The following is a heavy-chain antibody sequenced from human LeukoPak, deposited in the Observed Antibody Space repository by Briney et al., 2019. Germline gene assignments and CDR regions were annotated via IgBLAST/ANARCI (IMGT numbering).Heavy chain of an antibody. D-gene: IGHD4-11*01. V-gene: IGHV1-18*01. CDR1: GFTFTSYG. CDR2: ISAYNGDT. J-gene: IGHJ3*02. CDR3: ARIRNYHLQEAVDI. Sequence: APVTVSCKASGFTFTSYGFSWVRQAPGQGIEWMGWISAYNGDTKYAQKFLGRVTMTMDTSTNTVYMELMSLRYDDTAMYYCARIRNYHLQEAVDIWGQGTMVTVSS.